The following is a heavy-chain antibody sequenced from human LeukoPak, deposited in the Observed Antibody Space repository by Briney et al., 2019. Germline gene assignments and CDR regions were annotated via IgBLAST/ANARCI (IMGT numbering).Heavy chain of an antibody. CDR1: GYTFTSYG. CDR2: ISAYNGNT. CDR3: ARVAGADYSNWFDP. J-gene: IGHJ5*02. V-gene: IGHV1-18*01. Sequence: VASVKVSCKASGYTFTSYGISWVRQAPGQGLEWMGWISAYNGNTNYAQKLQGRVTMTTDTSTSTAYMELRSLRSDDTAVYYCARVAGADYSNWFDPWGQGTLVTVSS. D-gene: IGHD4-11*01.